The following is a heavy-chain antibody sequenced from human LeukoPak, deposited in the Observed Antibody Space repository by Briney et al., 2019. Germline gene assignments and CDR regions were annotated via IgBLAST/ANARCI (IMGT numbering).Heavy chain of an antibody. D-gene: IGHD6-6*01. Sequence: GGSLRLSCAVSGFTVSNDYMSWVRQAPGKGLEWVSVIYGGGDTYYADPVRGRFTISRDNFENTLFLQMDSLRPEDTAVYCTRLLPSSHHFFDSWGQGTLVTVSS. CDR1: GFTVSNDY. V-gene: IGHV3-53*01. CDR2: IYGGGDT. J-gene: IGHJ4*02. CDR3: TRLLPSSHHFFDS.